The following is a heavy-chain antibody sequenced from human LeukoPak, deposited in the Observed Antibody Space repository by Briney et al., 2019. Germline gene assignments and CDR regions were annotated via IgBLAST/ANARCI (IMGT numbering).Heavy chain of an antibody. D-gene: IGHD6-19*01. V-gene: IGHV4-39*01. CDR2: IYYSGST. Sequence: PSETLSLTCTVSGGSISISSYYWGWIRQPPGKGLEWIGNIYYSGSTYYNPSLKSRVTISVDTSKNQFSLKLSSVTAADTAVYYCARFPSLVAGTNWLGPWGQGTLVTVSS. J-gene: IGHJ5*02. CDR1: GGSISISSYY. CDR3: ARFPSLVAGTNWLGP.